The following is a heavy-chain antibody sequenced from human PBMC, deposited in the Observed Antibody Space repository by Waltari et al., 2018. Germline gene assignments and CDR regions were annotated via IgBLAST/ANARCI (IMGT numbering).Heavy chain of an antibody. CDR1: GGSFSGYY. CDR2: INHSGST. D-gene: IGHD4-17*01. CDR3: ATLLPPGEDYGDYFDY. J-gene: IGHJ4*02. Sequence: QVQLQQWGAGLLKPSETLSLTCAVYGGSFSGYYWSWIRQPPGKGLEWIGEINHSGSTNYNPSLKSRVTISVDTSKNQFSLKLSSVTAADTAVYYCATLLPPGEDYGDYFDYWGQGTLVTVSS. V-gene: IGHV4-34*01.